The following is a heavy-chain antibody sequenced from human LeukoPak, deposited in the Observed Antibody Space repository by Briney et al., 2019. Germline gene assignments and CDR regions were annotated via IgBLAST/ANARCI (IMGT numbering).Heavy chain of an antibody. D-gene: IGHD5-18*01. Sequence: GGSLRLSCAASGFTFSSYGMHWVRQAPGKGLEGVAFIRYDGSNKYYADSVKGRFTISRDNSKNTLYLQMNSLRAEDTAVYYCASSYGYSSWFDPWGQGTLVTVSS. CDR2: IRYDGSNK. CDR1: GFTFSSYG. V-gene: IGHV3-30*02. J-gene: IGHJ5*02. CDR3: ASSYGYSSWFDP.